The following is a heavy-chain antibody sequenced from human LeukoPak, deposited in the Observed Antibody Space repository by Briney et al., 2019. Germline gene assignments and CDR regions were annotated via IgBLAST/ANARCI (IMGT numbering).Heavy chain of an antibody. D-gene: IGHD6-13*01. V-gene: IGHV4-59*08. J-gene: IGHJ3*02. CDR1: GGSLRSYY. CDR3: ARHYIAAGGGDAFDI. Sequence: SDTLSLTCTVSGGSLRSYYWSWMRQPPGKGLEWTGYIYYSGSTYYNPSLKSRVTISVDTSKNQFSLKLSSVTAADTAMYYCARHYIAAGGGDAFDIWGQGTMVTVSS. CDR2: IYYSGST.